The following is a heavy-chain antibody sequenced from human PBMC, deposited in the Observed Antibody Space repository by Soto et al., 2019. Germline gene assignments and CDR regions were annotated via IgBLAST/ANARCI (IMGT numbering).Heavy chain of an antibody. Sequence: PGGSLRLSCTASGFTLDTYAMNWVRQAPGKGLEWVSSISGSGGSTYYTDSVKGRFTISRDISKNTLYLHMNSLRADDTAVYYCAKAPHINGFYYFDYWVQGTLVTVSS. CDR2: ISGSGGST. V-gene: IGHV3-23*01. D-gene: IGHD2-21*01. J-gene: IGHJ4*02. CDR1: GFTLDTYA. CDR3: AKAPHINGFYYFDY.